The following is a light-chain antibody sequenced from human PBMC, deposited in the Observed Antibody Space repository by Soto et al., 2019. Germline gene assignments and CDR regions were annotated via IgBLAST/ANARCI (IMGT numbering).Light chain of an antibody. Sequence: QSALTQPPSASGSPGESVTFSCTGTSSDVGRYDYVSWYQQHPGKAPKLMIYEVSNRPSGVSNRFSGSKSGNTASLTISGLQAEDEADYYCSSYTSSSTLYVFGTGTKVTVL. CDR2: EVS. CDR1: SSDVGRYDY. J-gene: IGLJ1*01. CDR3: SSYTSSSTLYV. V-gene: IGLV2-14*01.